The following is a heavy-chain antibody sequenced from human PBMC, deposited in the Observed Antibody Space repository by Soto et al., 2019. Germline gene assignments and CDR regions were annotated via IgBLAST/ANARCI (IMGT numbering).Heavy chain of an antibody. V-gene: IGHV3-30*18. J-gene: IGHJ6*02. CDR1: GFTFSSYC. D-gene: IGHD3-16*01. CDR2: ISYDGSNK. CDR3: AKDGAEYGMDG. Sequence: GGSMSLSSAASGFTFSSYCMHWDRQAPGKGLEWVAVISYDGSNKYYADSVKGRFTISRDNSKNTLYLQMNSLRAEDTAVYYCAKDGAEYGMDGWGQGTTVTVSS.